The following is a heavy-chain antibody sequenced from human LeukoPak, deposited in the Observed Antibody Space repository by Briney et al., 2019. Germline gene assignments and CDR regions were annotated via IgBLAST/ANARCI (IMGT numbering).Heavy chain of an antibody. CDR2: IYSGGST. J-gene: IGHJ4*02. CDR1: GFTVSSSY. Sequence: PGGSLRLSCAASGFTVSSSYMIWVRQAPGKGLEWVSVIYSGGSTYYADSVKGRFTISRDNSKNTVYLQMNSLRAEDTAVYYCARPGYSTGAFDYWGQGTLVTVSS. V-gene: IGHV3-53*01. D-gene: IGHD6-25*01. CDR3: ARPGYSTGAFDY.